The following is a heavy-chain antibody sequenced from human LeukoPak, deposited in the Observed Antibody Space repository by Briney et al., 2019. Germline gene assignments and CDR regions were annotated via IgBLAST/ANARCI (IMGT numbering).Heavy chain of an antibody. CDR1: EYTYTRYI. D-gene: IGHD5-12*01. CDR2: INPGNGNT. V-gene: IGHV1-3*01. Sequence: ASVKVSCKASEYTYTRYIMNWVRQAPGQRPEWMGWINPGNGNTKYSEKFQDRVTFTRDTSATTAYMELSSLRSEDTAVYYCARERVTTTAFDYWGQGTLVTVSS. J-gene: IGHJ4*02. CDR3: ARERVTTTAFDY.